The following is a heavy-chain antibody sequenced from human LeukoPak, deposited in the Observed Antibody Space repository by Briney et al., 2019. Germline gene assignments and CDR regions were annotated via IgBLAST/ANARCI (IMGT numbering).Heavy chain of an antibody. V-gene: IGHV3-21*01. D-gene: IGHD6-13*01. CDR2: ISSSSSYI. CDR3: ASSTVSSSWYGDHAFDI. CDR1: GFTFSSYS. J-gene: IGHJ3*02. Sequence: PGGSLRLSCAASGFTFSSYSMNWVRQAPGKGLEWVSSISSSSSYIYYADSVKGRFTISRDNAKNSLYLQMNSLRAEDTAVYYCASSTVSSSWYGDHAFDIWGQGTMVTVSS.